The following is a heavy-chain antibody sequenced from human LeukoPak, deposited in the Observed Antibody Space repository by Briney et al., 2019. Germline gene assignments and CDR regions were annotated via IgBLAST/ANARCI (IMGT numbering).Heavy chain of an antibody. V-gene: IGHV4-59*01. D-gene: IGHD6-6*01. CDR2: IYYSGST. CDR3: ARGKYSSSPSSDY. J-gene: IGHJ4*02. Sequence: SETLSLTXTVSGGSISSYYWSWIRQPPGKGLEWIGYIYYSGSTNYNPSLKSRVTISVDTSKNQFSLKLSSVTAADTAVYYCARGKYSSSPSSDYWGQGTLVTVSS. CDR1: GGSISSYY.